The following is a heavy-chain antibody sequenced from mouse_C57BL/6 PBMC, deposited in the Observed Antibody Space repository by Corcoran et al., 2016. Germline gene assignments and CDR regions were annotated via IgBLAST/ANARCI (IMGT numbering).Heavy chain of an antibody. CDR2: INTYSGVP. Sequence: QIQLVQSGPELKKPGETVKISCKASRYTFTTYGMSWVKQAPGKGLKWMGWINTYSGVPTYADDFKGRFAFSLETSASTAYLQINNLKNEDTATYFCARDSNWYFDVWGTGTTVTVSS. V-gene: IGHV9-3*01. CDR3: ARDSNWYFDV. CDR1: RYTFTTYG. D-gene: IGHD2-5*01. J-gene: IGHJ1*03.